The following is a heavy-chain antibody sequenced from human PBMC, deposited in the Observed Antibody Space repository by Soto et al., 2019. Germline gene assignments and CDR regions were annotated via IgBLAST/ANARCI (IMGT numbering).Heavy chain of an antibody. CDR2: IVVGSGNT. CDR1: GFTFTSSA. D-gene: IGHD1-1*01. J-gene: IGHJ6*02. V-gene: IGHV1-58*01. Sequence: SVKVPCKASGFTFTSSAVQWVRQARGQRLEWIGWIVVGSGNTNYAQKFQERVTITRDMSTSTAYMELSSLRSEDTAVYYCAAGRHLERQRYGMDVWGQGTKVTVSS. CDR3: AAGRHLERQRYGMDV.